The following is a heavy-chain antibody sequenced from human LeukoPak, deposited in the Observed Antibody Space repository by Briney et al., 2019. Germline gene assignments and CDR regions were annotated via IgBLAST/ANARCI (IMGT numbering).Heavy chain of an antibody. D-gene: IGHD4-17*01. CDR3: ARASRSRYGDYLFYFDY. CDR1: GFTFSSYS. J-gene: IGHJ4*02. Sequence: GGSLRLSCAASGFTFSSYSMNWVRQAPGNGLEWVSSISSSSSYIYYADSVKGRFTISRDNAKNSLYLQMNSLRAEDTAVYYCARASRSRYGDYLFYFDYWGQGTLVTVSS. CDR2: ISSSSSYI. V-gene: IGHV3-21*01.